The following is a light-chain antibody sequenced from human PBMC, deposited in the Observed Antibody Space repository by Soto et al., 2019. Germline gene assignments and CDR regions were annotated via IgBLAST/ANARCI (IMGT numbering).Light chain of an antibody. CDR1: SSNIGSNT. Sequence: QSVLTQPPSASGTPGQRVTISCSGRSSNIGSNTENWYQQLPGTAPKLLIYNNNQRPSGVPDRFSGSKSGTSASLAISGLQSEDEADYYCAAWDDSLNGVVFGGGTKVTVL. V-gene: IGLV1-44*01. CDR3: AAWDDSLNGVV. CDR2: NNN. J-gene: IGLJ2*01.